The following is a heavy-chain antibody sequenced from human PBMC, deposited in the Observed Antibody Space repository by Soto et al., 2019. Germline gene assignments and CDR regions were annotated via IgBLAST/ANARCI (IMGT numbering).Heavy chain of an antibody. D-gene: IGHD3-22*01. CDR2: IYWTDDE. CDR3: VHRRYYSDSSLY. CDR1: GFSLSASGVG. J-gene: IGHJ4*02. Sequence: QITLKESGPTLVKPTQTLTLTCTFSGFSLSASGVGVGWIRQPPGKALEWLALIYWTDDEHYSPSLQSRLTITKDTSKNQVVLTMTNMDPVDTATYYCVHRRYYSDSSLYWGQGTLVTVSS. V-gene: IGHV2-5*01.